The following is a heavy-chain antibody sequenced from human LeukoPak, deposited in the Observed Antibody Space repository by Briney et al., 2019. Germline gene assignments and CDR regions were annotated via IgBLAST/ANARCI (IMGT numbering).Heavy chain of an antibody. CDR3: AHRRSGWYVD. Sequence: SGPTLVKPTQTLTLTCTFSGFSLSTNGMGVGWIRQPPGKALEWLALIYWNDDKRYSPSLKSRLTITKDTSKNQVALTMTNMDPVDTATYYCAHRRSGWYVDWGQGTLVTVSS. V-gene: IGHV2-5*01. CDR1: GFSLSTNGMG. CDR2: IYWNDDK. D-gene: IGHD6-19*01. J-gene: IGHJ4*02.